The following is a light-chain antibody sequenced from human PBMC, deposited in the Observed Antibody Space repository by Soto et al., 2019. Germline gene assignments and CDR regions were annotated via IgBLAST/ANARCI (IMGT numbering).Light chain of an antibody. CDR1: QGISSY. J-gene: IGKJ1*01. Sequence: DIQLTQSPSLLAASLGDRVTITCGASQGISSYLAWYQQKPGKAPKLLIYAASTLQSGVPSRCSGSGSGTEFTLAISSLQPDDFATYYCQQYNSYPWTFGQGTKVDIK. CDR3: QQYNSYPWT. CDR2: AAS. V-gene: IGKV1-9*01.